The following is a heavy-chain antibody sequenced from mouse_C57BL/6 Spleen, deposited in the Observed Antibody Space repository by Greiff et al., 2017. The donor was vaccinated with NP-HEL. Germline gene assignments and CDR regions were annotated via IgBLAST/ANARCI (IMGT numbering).Heavy chain of an antibody. Sequence: QVQLKQSGPELVKPGASVKISCKASGYAFSSFWMNWVKQRPGKGLEWIGRIYPGDGDTNYNGKFKGKATLTADKTSSTAYMELSSLTSEDSAVYSCGSGYDIDYWGQGTTLTVSS. J-gene: IGHJ2*01. D-gene: IGHD2-2*01. CDR2: IYPGDGDT. CDR3: GSGYDIDY. CDR1: GYAFSSFW. V-gene: IGHV1-82*01.